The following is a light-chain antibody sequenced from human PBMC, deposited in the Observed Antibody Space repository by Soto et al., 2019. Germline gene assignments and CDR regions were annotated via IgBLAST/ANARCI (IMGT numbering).Light chain of an antibody. CDR1: QSVSSSY. CDR2: GAS. V-gene: IGKV3-20*01. CDR3: QQYGSSPQLT. Sequence: EIVLTQSPGTLSLSPGERATLSCRASQSVSSSYLASYQQKPGQAPRLLIYGASSRATGIPDRFSGSGSGTDFTLTISRLEPEDFAVYYCQQYGSSPQLTLGGGAKVEIK. J-gene: IGKJ4*01.